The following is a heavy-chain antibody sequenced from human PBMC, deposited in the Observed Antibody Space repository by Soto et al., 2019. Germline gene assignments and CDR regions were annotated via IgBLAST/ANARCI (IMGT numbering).Heavy chain of an antibody. V-gene: IGHV3-23*01. D-gene: IGHD3-10*01. J-gene: IGHJ4*02. CDR2: ISGSGGST. Sequence: WWSLRLSCSASVFTFSSYAMSWFRQAPGKGLEWVSAISGSGGSTYYADSVKGRFTISRDNSKNTLYLQMNSLRAEDTAVYYCAKDRSYGSGSYWGQGTLVTSPQ. CDR3: AKDRSYGSGSY. CDR1: VFTFSSYA.